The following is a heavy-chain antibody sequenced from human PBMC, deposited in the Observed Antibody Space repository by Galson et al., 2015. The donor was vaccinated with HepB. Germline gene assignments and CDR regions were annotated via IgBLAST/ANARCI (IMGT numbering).Heavy chain of an antibody. J-gene: IGHJ6*02. CDR1: GFTLSTYS. CDR3: ARVYGSGSYGYGMDV. CDR2: ISSSSLYV. D-gene: IGHD3-10*01. V-gene: IGHV3-21*01. Sequence: SLRLSCASSGFTLSTYSMNWVRQAPGKGLEWVSSISSSSLYVYYADSVRGRFTVSRDNAKNSHYLQMNSLSAEDTAVYYCARVYGSGSYGYGMDVWGQRTTDTVS.